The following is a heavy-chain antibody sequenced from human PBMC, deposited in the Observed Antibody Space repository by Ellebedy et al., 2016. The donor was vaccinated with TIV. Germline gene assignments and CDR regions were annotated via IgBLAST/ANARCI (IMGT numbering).Heavy chain of an antibody. CDR1: GFTFSDYY. J-gene: IGHJ4*02. CDR3: ARDRGDSSGWYYFDY. D-gene: IGHD6-19*01. CDR2: ISSSSSYT. V-gene: IGHV3-11*06. Sequence: GESLKISCAASGFTFSDYYMSWIRQAPGKGLEWVSYISSSSSYTNYADSVKGRFTISRDNAKNSLYLQMNSLRVEDTAVYYCARDRGDSSGWYYFDYWGQGTLVTVSS.